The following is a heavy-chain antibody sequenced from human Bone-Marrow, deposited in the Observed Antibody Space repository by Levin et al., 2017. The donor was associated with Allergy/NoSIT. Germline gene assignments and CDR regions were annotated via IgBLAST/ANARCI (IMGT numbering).Heavy chain of an antibody. CDR3: SSAPGFSDY. J-gene: IGHJ4*02. Sequence: PTGGSLRLSCAASGFTVGNNYVAWVRQAPGKGLDWISVIYSGGGTYYADSVKGRFTISRDKSKNTVYLQMNSLRVEDTAVYYCSSAPGFSDYWGQGTLVTVSS. CDR1: GFTVGNNY. V-gene: IGHV3-66*01. CDR2: IYSGGGT.